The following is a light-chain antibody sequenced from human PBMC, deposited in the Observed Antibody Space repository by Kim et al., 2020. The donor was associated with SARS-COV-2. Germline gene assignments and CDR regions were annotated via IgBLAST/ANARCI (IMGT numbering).Light chain of an antibody. V-gene: IGLV6-57*03. J-gene: IGLJ3*02. Sequence: GKTGTLSCTRSSGSIASNYVQWYQQRPGSAPTTVIYEDNQRPSGVPDRFSGSIDSSSNSASLTISGLKTEDEADYYCQSYDSSNWVFGGGTQLTVL. CDR1: SGSIASNY. CDR3: QSYDSSNWV. CDR2: EDN.